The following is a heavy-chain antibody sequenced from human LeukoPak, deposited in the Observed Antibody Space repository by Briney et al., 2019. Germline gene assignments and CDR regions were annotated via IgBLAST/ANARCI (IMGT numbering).Heavy chain of an antibody. CDR3: AKVGLMVQGVPPYYFDD. CDR2: ISYDGSKK. Sequence: GGSLRLSCAPSGFIFSIYGMHCVRQAPGKGREWVAVISYDGSKKYYADSVKGRFTISRDNSKNTLYLQMNSLRAEDTAVYYCAKVGLMVQGVPPYYFDDWGQGTLVTVSS. V-gene: IGHV3-30*18. D-gene: IGHD3-10*01. CDR1: GFIFSIYG. J-gene: IGHJ4*01.